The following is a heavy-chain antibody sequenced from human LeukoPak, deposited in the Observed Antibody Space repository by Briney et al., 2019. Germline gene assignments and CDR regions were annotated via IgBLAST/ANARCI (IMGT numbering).Heavy chain of an antibody. CDR1: GFTFSSSG. V-gene: IGHV3-33*01. J-gene: IGHJ4*02. CDR3: AGARLGPRLFDY. CDR2: IWYDGNNK. D-gene: IGHD6-6*01. Sequence: PWGSLRLSCAASGFTFSSSGMHWVRQPPGKGLEWVAEIWYDGNNKYYADAVKGRFTISRDNSKNTLFLQMNSLRAEDTAIYYCAGARLGPRLFDYWGQGTLVTVS.